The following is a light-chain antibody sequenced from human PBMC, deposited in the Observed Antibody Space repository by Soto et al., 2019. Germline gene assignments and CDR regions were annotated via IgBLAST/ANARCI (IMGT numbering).Light chain of an antibody. CDR3: CSYTSSFTHV. Sequence: QSALTQPASVSGSPGQSITISCTGTSSDVGAYTFVSWYQQYPDKVPKLMIFDVSRRPSGVFDRFSGSKSGNTASLTISGLQPVDEADYYCCSYTSSFTHVFGSGTNLTVL. CDR2: DVS. CDR1: SSDVGAYTF. V-gene: IGLV2-14*03. J-gene: IGLJ1*01.